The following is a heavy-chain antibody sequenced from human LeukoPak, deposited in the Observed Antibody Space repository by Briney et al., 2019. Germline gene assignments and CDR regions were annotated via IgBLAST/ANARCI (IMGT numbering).Heavy chain of an antibody. D-gene: IGHD3-10*01. Sequence: GGSLRLSCAASGFTFSSYGMHWVRQAPGKGLEWVAVISYDGSNKYYADSVKGRFTISRDNSKNTRYLQMNSLRAEDTAVYYCAKSIYGSGSYVDYWGQGTLVTVSS. V-gene: IGHV3-30*18. J-gene: IGHJ4*02. CDR2: ISYDGSNK. CDR3: AKSIYGSGSYVDY. CDR1: GFTFSSYG.